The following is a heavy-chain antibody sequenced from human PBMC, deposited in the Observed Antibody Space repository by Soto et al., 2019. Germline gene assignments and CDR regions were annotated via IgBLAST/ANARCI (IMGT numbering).Heavy chain of an antibody. CDR1: GGSISSSSYY. V-gene: IGHV4-39*01. CDR3: ARQYDTNYYDSSGYVFYFDY. D-gene: IGHD3-22*01. CDR2: IYYSGST. J-gene: IGHJ4*02. Sequence: TLSLTCTFSGGSISSSSYYWGWIRQPPGNGLEWIGSIYYSGSTYYNPSLKSRVTISVDTSKNQFSLKLSSVTAADTAVYYCARQYDTNYYDSSGYVFYFDYWGQGTLVTVSS.